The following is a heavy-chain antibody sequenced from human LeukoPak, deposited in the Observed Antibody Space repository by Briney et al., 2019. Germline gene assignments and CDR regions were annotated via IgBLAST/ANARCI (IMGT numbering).Heavy chain of an antibody. J-gene: IGHJ3*02. CDR3: ARDRGLWLGEARDAFD. CDR1: GDSINNNVYY. Sequence: SETLSLTCTVSGDSINNNVYYWGWIRQPPGKGLEWIAIISYRGTTYYNPSLKTRATISIDTSKNKFSLKVNSVTAADTAMYYCARDRGLWLGEARDAFDMGPRDNGHSLF. V-gene: IGHV4-39*07. CDR2: ISYRGTT. D-gene: IGHD3-10*01.